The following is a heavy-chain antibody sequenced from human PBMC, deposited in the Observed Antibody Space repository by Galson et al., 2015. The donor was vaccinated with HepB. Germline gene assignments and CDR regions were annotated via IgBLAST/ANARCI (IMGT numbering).Heavy chain of an antibody. CDR2: IIPIFGTA. CDR3: ARVDSSSWYGSGWFDP. CDR1: GGTFSSYA. J-gene: IGHJ5*02. Sequence: SVKVSCKASGGTFSSYAISWVRQAPGQGLEWMGGIIPIFGTANYAQKFQGRVTITADESTSTAYMELSSLRSEDTAVYYCARVDSSSWYGSGWFDPWGQGTLVTVSS. V-gene: IGHV1-69*13. D-gene: IGHD6-13*01.